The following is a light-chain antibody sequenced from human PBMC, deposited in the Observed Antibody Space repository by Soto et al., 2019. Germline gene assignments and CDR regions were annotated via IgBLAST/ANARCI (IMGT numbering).Light chain of an antibody. CDR3: AAWDDRLRGV. J-gene: IGLJ3*02. CDR2: RNN. CDR1: SSNIGSYY. Sequence: QSVLTQPPSASGTPGQRVTISCSGSSSNIGSYYVYWYQQLPGTAPKLLIYRNNQRPSGVPDRFSGSKSGTSASLAISGLRSEDEADYYCAAWDDRLRGVFGGGTKLTVL. V-gene: IGLV1-47*01.